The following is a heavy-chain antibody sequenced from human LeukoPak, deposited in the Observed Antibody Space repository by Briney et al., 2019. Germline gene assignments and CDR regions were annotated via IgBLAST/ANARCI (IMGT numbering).Heavy chain of an antibody. Sequence: SETPSLTCAVYGGSFSGYYWSWIRQPPGKGLEWIGEINHSGSTNYNPSLKSRVTISVDTSKNQFSLKLSSVTAADTAVYYCARHSSGWYLGFDYWGQGTLVTVSS. V-gene: IGHV4-34*01. J-gene: IGHJ4*02. D-gene: IGHD6-19*01. CDR3: ARHSSGWYLGFDY. CDR2: INHSGST. CDR1: GGSFSGYY.